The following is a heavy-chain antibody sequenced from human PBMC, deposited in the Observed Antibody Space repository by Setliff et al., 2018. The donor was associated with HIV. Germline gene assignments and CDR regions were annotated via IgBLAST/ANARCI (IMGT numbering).Heavy chain of an antibody. CDR2: IIPILGVA. J-gene: IGHJ6*03. D-gene: IGHD3-3*01. CDR1: GGTFSSYA. V-gene: IGHV1-69*04. Sequence: SVKVSCKASGGTFSSYATSWVRQAPGQGLDWMGRIIPILGVANYAQRFQGKVTITADKSTSTAYMELTSLRFDDTAMYYCVRGVQSPPHYSYYYMDVWGEGTMVTVSS. CDR3: VRGVQSPPHYSYYYMDV.